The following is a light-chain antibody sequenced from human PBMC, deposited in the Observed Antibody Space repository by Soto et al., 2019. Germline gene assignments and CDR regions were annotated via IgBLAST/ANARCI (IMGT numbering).Light chain of an antibody. CDR3: QQYYSTPRT. CDR1: QSVLYSSNNKNY. CDR2: WAS. Sequence: DIVMTQSQDSLAVSLGERATINCKPRQSVLYSSNNKNYLAWYQQKPGQPPKLLIYWASTRESGVTDRFSGSGSGTDFTLTISSLQAEDVAVYYCQQYYSTPRTVGPVTKVEIK. J-gene: IGKJ1*01. V-gene: IGKV4-1*01.